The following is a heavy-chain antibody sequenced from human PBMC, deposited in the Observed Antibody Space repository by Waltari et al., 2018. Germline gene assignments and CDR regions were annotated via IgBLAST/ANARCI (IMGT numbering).Heavy chain of an antibody. Sequence: QVQLQESGPGLVKPSETLSLTCTVSGGSMSNNYWNWIRQPAGKGLEYIGRVFTSGRTNYNPSLNLRVTMSIDTSKGQFSLELTSVTAADTAIYYCARAQERRDAFDFWCKGTMVTVSS. J-gene: IGHJ3*01. V-gene: IGHV4-4*07. CDR2: VFTSGRT. CDR3: ARAQERRDAFDF. D-gene: IGHD1-1*01. CDR1: GGSMSNNY.